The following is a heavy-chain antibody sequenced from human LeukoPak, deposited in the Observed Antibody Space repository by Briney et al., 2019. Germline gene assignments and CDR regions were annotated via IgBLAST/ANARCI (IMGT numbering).Heavy chain of an antibody. V-gene: IGHV4-59*01. CDR1: GGSISSYY. D-gene: IGHD3-10*01. J-gene: IGHJ4*02. CDR2: IYYSGST. Sequence: SETLSLTCSVPGGSISSYYWSWIRQPPGKGLEWIGYIYYSGSTNYNPSLKSRVTISVDTSKNQFSLKLSSVTAADTAVYYCARGWPHGSGSTDGDYWGQGTLVTVSS. CDR3: ARGWPHGSGSTDGDY.